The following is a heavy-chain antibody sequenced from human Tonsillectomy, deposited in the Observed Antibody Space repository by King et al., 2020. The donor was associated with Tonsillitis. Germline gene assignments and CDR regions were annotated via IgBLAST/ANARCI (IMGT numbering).Heavy chain of an antibody. Sequence: QLVQSGGGLVKPGGSLRLSCAASGFTFSSYSMNWVRQAPGKGLEWGSSISSSSSYIYYADSVKGRFTISRDNAKNSLYLQMNSLRAEDTAVYYCARGGDYGDYYYGMDVWGQGTTVTVSS. D-gene: IGHD4-17*01. J-gene: IGHJ6*02. V-gene: IGHV3-21*01. CDR3: ARGGDYGDYYYGMDV. CDR1: GFTFSSYS. CDR2: ISSSSSYI.